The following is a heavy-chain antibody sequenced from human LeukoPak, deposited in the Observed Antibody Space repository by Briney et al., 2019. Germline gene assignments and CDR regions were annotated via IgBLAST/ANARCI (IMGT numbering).Heavy chain of an antibody. J-gene: IGHJ4*02. CDR3: AKEYYVLLVYALGGSFDY. CDR2: ISGNGRST. V-gene: IGHV3-23*01. Sequence: GGSLRLSCAASGFTFSSYAMSWVRQAPGKGLEWVSTISGNGRSTYYGDSVNGRFTISRDNSKNTLSLQMNSLRAEDTAVYYCAKEYYVLLVYALGGSFDYWGRGTLVTVSS. D-gene: IGHD2-8*02. CDR1: GFTFSSYA.